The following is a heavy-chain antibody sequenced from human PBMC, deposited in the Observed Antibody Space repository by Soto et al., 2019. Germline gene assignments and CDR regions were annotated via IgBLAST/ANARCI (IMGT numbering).Heavy chain of an antibody. D-gene: IGHD6-13*01. CDR2: IDPSDSYT. Sequence: SCKGSGYSFTSYWISWVRQMPGKGLEWMGRIDPSDSYTNYSPSFQGHVTVSADKSISTAYLQWNSLKASDTAMYYCARQAAAGRAAFDYWGLGTLVTVSS. CDR1: GYSFTSYW. CDR3: ARQAAAGRAAFDY. J-gene: IGHJ4*02. V-gene: IGHV5-10-1*01.